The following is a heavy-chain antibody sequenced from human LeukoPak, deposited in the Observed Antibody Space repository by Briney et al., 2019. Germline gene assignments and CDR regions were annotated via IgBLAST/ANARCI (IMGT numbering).Heavy chain of an antibody. CDR1: GFTFSTYA. V-gene: IGHV3-23*01. CDR2: ISISGSKT. D-gene: IGHD4-17*01. J-gene: IGHJ4*02. CDR3: ANEIRPNDY. Sequence: GGSLRLSCAASGFTFSTYAMTWVRQAPGKGLEWVSAISISGSKTYYADSVKGRFTISRDNSKNTLYLQMNSLRAEDTAVYYCANEIRPNDYWGQGTQVTVSS.